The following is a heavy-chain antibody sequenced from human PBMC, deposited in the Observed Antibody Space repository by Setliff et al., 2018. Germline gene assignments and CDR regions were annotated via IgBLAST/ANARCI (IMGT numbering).Heavy chain of an antibody. J-gene: IGHJ3*02. CDR1: GFTFGIYW. CDR2: IKGDGSEK. Sequence: GGSLRLSCSVSGFTFGIYWMSWVRQAPGKGLEWVANIKGDGSEKYYVDSVEGRFAVSRDNAKNSLFLQMDSLTVEDTAVYYCGRAGKPYAIDIWGQGTMVTVSS. CDR3: GRAGKPYAIDI. V-gene: IGHV3-7*04.